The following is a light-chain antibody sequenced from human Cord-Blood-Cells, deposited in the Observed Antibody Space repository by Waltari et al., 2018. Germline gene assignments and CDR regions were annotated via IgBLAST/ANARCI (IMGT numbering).Light chain of an antibody. CDR1: SSDFGGYNY. Sequence: QSALTPPRSVSGSPGQSVTISCTGPSSDFGGYNYVPWYQQHTGKAPKLMIYDVSRRPSGVPDRFSGSKSGNTASLTISGLQAEDEADYYCCSYAGSYTYVVFGGGTKLTVL. CDR3: CSYAGSYTYVV. J-gene: IGLJ2*01. V-gene: IGLV2-11*01. CDR2: DVS.